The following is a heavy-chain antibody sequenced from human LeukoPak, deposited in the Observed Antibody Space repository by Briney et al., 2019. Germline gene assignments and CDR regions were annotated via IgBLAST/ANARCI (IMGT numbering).Heavy chain of an antibody. Sequence: SETLSLTCTVSGGSISSYYWSWIRQPPGKGLEWIGYIYYSGSTNYNPSLNNRVTMSVDSSKIQYSLKLNFLTAADTAVYCCARGWSPYYGMDVWGQGTTVTVPS. V-gene: IGHV4-59*01. CDR1: GGSISSYY. CDR3: ARGWSPYYGMDV. J-gene: IGHJ6*02. CDR2: IYYSGST. D-gene: IGHD6-13*01.